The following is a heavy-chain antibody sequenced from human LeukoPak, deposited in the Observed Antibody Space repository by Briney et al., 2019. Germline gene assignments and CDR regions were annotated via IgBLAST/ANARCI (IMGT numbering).Heavy chain of an antibody. CDR3: ARGPPGKDYDFWSGYYTTDGTYYFDY. V-gene: IGHV1-18*01. J-gene: IGHJ4*02. D-gene: IGHD3-3*01. Sequence: VASVKVSCKACGYTFTSYGISWVRQAPGQGLEWMGWISAYNGNTNYAQMLQGRVTMTTDTSTSTTYMELRSLRSDDTAVYYCARGPPGKDYDFWSGYYTTDGTYYFDYWGQGTLVTVSS. CDR1: GYTFTSYG. CDR2: ISAYNGNT.